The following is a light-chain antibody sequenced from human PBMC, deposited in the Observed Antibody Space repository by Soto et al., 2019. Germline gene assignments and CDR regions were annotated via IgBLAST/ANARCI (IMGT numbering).Light chain of an antibody. V-gene: IGKV1-5*03. CDR1: QSVYNM. J-gene: IGKJ1*01. Sequence: DIRMTQSPSTLSATVGDRATIXXRASQSVYNMLAWYQQKPGKAPXLLIYQASSLETGVPSRFSGTVAGKECTLSISSLQTDDFATYYCQQYMTYATFGQGNKV. CDR2: QAS. CDR3: QQYMTYAT.